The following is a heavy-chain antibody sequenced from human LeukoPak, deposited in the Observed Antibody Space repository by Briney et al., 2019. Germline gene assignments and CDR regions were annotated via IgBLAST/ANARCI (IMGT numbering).Heavy chain of an antibody. J-gene: IGHJ3*02. V-gene: IGHV3-48*02. CDR3: AREGAVAGLEDAFDI. D-gene: IGHD6-19*01. CDR2: ISSSRSTI. Sequence: GGSLRLSCAASGFTFSSYSMNWVRQAPGKGLEWVSYISSSRSTIYYADSVKGRFTISRDNAKNSLYLQMNSLRDEDTAVYYCAREGAVAGLEDAFDIWGQGTMVTVSS. CDR1: GFTFSSYS.